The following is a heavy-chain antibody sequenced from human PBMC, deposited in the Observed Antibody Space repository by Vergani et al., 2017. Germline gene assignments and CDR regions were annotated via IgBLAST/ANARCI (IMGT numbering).Heavy chain of an antibody. CDR1: GFTFSGSA. CDR3: AKTMVRGVPDY. J-gene: IGHJ4*02. D-gene: IGHD3-10*01. V-gene: IGHV3-73*01. Sequence: EVQLVESGGGLVQPGGSLKLSCAASGFTFSGSAMHWVRQASGKGLEWVGRIRSKANSYATAYAASVKGRFTISRDDSKNTAYLQMNSLRAEDTAVYYCAKTMVRGVPDYWGQGTLVTVSS. CDR2: IRSKANSYAT.